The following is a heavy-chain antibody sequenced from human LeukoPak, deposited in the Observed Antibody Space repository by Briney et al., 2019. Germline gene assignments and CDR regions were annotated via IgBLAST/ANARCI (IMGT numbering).Heavy chain of an antibody. V-gene: IGHV3-43D*03. D-gene: IGHD3-3*01. CDR2: ISGDDDST. CDR1: GFTFDDYA. J-gene: IGHJ4*02. Sequence: PGGSLILSCAASGFTFDDYAMLWVRHAPGKGLEWVSLISGDDDSTYYAHSVKGRFTISRDKSKNSLYLQMNNLRAEDTALYYCVKAAMSFLEGPNGYFDYWGQGTLVTVSS. CDR3: VKAAMSFLEGPNGYFDY.